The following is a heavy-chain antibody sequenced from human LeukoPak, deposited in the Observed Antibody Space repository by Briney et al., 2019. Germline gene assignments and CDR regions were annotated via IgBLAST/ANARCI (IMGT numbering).Heavy chain of an antibody. CDR3: ARVPYYYGSGRNWFDP. CDR1: GDSISSSAYY. CDR2: IYHSGST. J-gene: IGHJ5*02. V-gene: IGHV4-39*07. D-gene: IGHD3-10*01. Sequence: SETLSLTCTVSGDSISSSAYYWGWIRQPPGKGLEWIGYIYHSGSTYYNPSLKSRVTISVDRSKNQFSLKLSSVTAADTAVYYCARVPYYYGSGRNWFDPWGQGTLVTVSS.